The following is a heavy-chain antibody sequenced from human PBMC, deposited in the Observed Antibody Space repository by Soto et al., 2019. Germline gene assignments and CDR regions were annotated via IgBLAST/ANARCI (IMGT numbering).Heavy chain of an antibody. CDR3: ARLNLYGSGSLYGMDV. D-gene: IGHD3-10*01. CDR2: IYHSGST. V-gene: IGHV4-4*02. Sequence: PWETLSLTCAVSGGSISSSNWWRWVRQPPGKGLEWIGEIYHSGSTNYNPSLKSRVTISVDKSKNQFSLKLSSVTAADTAVYYCARLNLYGSGSLYGMDVWGQGTTVTVSS. J-gene: IGHJ6*02. CDR1: GGSISSSNW.